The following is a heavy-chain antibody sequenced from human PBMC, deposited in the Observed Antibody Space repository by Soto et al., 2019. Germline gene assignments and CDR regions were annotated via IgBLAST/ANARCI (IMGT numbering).Heavy chain of an antibody. D-gene: IGHD6-6*01. V-gene: IGHV1-18*01. Sequence: QVQLVQSGAEVKNPGASVKVSCKASGDTFTSYGLSWVRQAPGQGLEWMGWISTYNGNTKYSQKFQGRVTMTTDTSTSTAYMELRSLRSDDTAVYYCARVLYRSSPGPFYAMDVWGQGTTVTVSS. J-gene: IGHJ6*02. CDR3: ARVLYRSSPGPFYAMDV. CDR2: ISTYNGNT. CDR1: GDTFTSYG.